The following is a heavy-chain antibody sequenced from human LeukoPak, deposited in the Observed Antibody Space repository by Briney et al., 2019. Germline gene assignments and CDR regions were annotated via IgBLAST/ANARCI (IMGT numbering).Heavy chain of an antibody. Sequence: ASVKVSCKASGYTFTGYYMHWVRQAPGQGLEWMGWINPNSGGTNYAQKFQGRVTMTRDTSISTAYMELSRLRSDDTAVYYWARGRKGWSIFGVVITTFDYWGQGTLVTVSS. CDR3: ARGRKGWSIFGVVITTFDY. V-gene: IGHV1-2*02. D-gene: IGHD3-3*01. CDR1: GYTFTGYY. CDR2: INPNSGGT. J-gene: IGHJ4*02.